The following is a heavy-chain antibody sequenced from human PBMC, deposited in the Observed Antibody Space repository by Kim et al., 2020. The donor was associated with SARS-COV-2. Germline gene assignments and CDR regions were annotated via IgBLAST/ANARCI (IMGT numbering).Heavy chain of an antibody. CDR2: IYSGGST. V-gene: IGHV3-53*01. J-gene: IGHJ4*02. D-gene: IGHD3-10*01. Sequence: GGSLRLSCAASGFTVSSNYMSWVRQAPGKGLEWVSVIYSGGSTYYADSVKGRFTISRDNSKNTLYLQMNSLRAEDTAVYYCAATDVLVRGADRCCTFDYWGQGTLVTVSS. CDR3: AATDVLVRGADRCCTFDY. CDR1: GFTVSSNY.